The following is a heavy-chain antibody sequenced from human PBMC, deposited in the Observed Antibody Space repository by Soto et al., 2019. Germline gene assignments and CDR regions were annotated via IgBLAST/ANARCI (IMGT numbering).Heavy chain of an antibody. CDR1: GFTFSSYG. CDR3: AKPPRDYDFWGGSPYYYYGMDV. J-gene: IGHJ6*02. D-gene: IGHD3-3*01. CDR2: ISYDVSNK. Sequence: GGSLRLSCAASGFTFSSYGMYWVRQAPGKGLEWVAVISYDVSNKYYADSVKGRFTISRDNSKNTLFLQMNSLRAEDTAAYYCAKPPRDYDFWGGSPYYYYGMDVWGQGTTVTVSS. V-gene: IGHV3-30*18.